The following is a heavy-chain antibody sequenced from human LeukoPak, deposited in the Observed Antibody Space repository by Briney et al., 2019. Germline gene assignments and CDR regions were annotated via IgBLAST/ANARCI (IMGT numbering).Heavy chain of an antibody. CDR2: VSVTGDNT. V-gene: IGHV3-23*01. CDR1: GFTFSNYG. D-gene: IGHD3-22*01. CDR3: AREGNYYDSSGYYLSDAFDI. Sequence: PGGSLRLSCAASGFTFSNYGMSWVRQAPGKGLEWVSGVSVTGDNTYYEDSVKGRFIISRDNSRNTLYLLMNSLRAEDTAVYYCAREGNYYDSSGYYLSDAFDIWGQGTMVTVSS. J-gene: IGHJ3*02.